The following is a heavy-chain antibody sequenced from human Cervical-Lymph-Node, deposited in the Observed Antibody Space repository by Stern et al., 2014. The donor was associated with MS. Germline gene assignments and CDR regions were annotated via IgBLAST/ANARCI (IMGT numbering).Heavy chain of an antibody. D-gene: IGHD1-14*01. V-gene: IGHV5-51*01. CDR1: GYKFSIYW. J-gene: IGHJ4*02. CDR2: IYPGYTDT. CDR3: ARQTTAWASDV. Sequence: VQLVESGAELIRPGESLKISCKGSGYKFSIYWIAWVRQMPGKGLEWMGIIYPGYTDTRSSPSFQCQVTMSADKSPSTAYLQWSSLNASDTAMYFCARQTTAWASDVWGQGTLVTVSS.